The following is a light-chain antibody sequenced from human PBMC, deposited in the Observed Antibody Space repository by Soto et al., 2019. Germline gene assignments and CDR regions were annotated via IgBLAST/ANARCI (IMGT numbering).Light chain of an antibody. Sequence: EIVLTQSPGTLSLSPGERATLSCRASQSVSSAYLAWYQQIPGQAPRLLIYGASSRATGIPDRFSGSGSGTDFTLTISSLQSEDFAVYYCQQYNNWPRGTFGQGTKLEIK. V-gene: IGKV3-20*01. CDR2: GAS. J-gene: IGKJ2*02. CDR3: QQYNNWPRGT. CDR1: QSVSSAY.